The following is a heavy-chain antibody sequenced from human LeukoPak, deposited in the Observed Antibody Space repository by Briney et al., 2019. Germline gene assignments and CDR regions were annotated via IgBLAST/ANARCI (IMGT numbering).Heavy chain of an antibody. Sequence: ASVKVSCKASGYTFTSYGISWVRQAPGQGLEWMGWINPNSGGTNYAQKFQGRVTITRDTSISTAYMELSGLRSDDTAVYYCARDGPSVMVDFDYWGQGTLVTVSS. CDR2: INPNSGGT. V-gene: IGHV1-2*02. J-gene: IGHJ4*02. CDR1: GYTFTSYG. D-gene: IGHD5-18*01. CDR3: ARDGPSVMVDFDY.